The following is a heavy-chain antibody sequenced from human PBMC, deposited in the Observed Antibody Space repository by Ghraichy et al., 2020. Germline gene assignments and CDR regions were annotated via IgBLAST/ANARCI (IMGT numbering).Heavy chain of an antibody. CDR1: GGPFSAYY. Sequence: LNISCAVYGGPFSAYYWSWIRQPPGKGLEWIGEINHSGSTNLNPSLRSRVTISVDTSKNQFSLKLRSVTAADTAIYYCARDGSYYGDHRGFDPWGQGTLVTVYS. D-gene: IGHD1-26*01. V-gene: IGHV4-34*01. CDR3: ARDGSYYGDHRGFDP. CDR2: INHSGST. J-gene: IGHJ5*02.